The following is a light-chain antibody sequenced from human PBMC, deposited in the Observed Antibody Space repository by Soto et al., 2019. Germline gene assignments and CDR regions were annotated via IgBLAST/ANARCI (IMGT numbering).Light chain of an antibody. CDR3: QQSYSIPLT. CDR1: QTITTY. J-gene: IGKJ4*01. Sequence: DIQMTQSPSSLSASVGDRVTITCRASQTITTYLNWYQHKPGKGPELLIYGASSLQRGVPSRFSGSGSGTDFTLTIISLQPEDSATYYCQQSYSIPLTFGGGTKVEIK. CDR2: GAS. V-gene: IGKV1-39*01.